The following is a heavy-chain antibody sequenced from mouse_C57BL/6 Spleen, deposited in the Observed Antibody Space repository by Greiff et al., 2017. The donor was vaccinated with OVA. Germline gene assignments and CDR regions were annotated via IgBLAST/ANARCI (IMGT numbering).Heavy chain of an antibody. CDR3: ARATRSYAMDY. J-gene: IGHJ4*01. CDR1: GYSITSGYY. D-gene: IGHD1-3*01. CDR2: ISYDGSN. Sequence: DVQLQESGPGLVKPSQSLSLTCSVTGYSITSGYYWNWIRQFPGNKLEWMGYISYDGSNNYNPSLKNRISITRDTSKNQFFLKLNSVTTEDTATEYCARATRSYAMDYWGQGTSVTVSS. V-gene: IGHV3-6*01.